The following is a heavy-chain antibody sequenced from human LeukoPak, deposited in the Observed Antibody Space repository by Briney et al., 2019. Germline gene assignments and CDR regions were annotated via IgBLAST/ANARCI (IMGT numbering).Heavy chain of an antibody. V-gene: IGHV3-30*02. Sequence: PGGPLRLSCAASGFTFSSYAMHWVRQAPRTGMEWVAFIRNDGSNKYYADSVIGRITIYRDNSKNTLYLQMNSLRADDTAVYYCAKDPLWYYYGSGSLAFDYWGQGTLVTVSS. CDR2: IRNDGSNK. CDR3: AKDPLWYYYGSGSLAFDY. CDR1: GFTFSSYA. J-gene: IGHJ4*02. D-gene: IGHD3-10*01.